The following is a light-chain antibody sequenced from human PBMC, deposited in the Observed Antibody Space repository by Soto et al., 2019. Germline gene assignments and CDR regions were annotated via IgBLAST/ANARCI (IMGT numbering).Light chain of an antibody. CDR3: QQYGSSRT. Sequence: EIVLTQSPGTLSLSPGERATRSCRASQSVSSSYLAWYQQKPGQAPRLLIYGASSRATGIPDRFSGSGSGTDFTLTISRLEPEDFAVYYCQQYGSSRTFGQGTQVEIK. J-gene: IGKJ1*01. CDR2: GAS. CDR1: QSVSSSY. V-gene: IGKV3-20*01.